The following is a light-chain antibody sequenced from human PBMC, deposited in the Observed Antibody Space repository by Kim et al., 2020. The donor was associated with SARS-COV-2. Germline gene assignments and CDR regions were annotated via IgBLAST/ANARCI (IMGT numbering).Light chain of an antibody. J-gene: IGKJ4*01. CDR2: DAS. CDR3: QHRSIWPLT. CDR1: QSVSSY. V-gene: IGKV3-11*01. Sequence: EIVLTQSPATLSLSPGEGATLSCRASQSVSSYLAWYQQKPGQAPRLLIYDASNRATGIPARFSGSGSGTDFTLTISSLEPEDFAVYYCQHRSIWPLTFGGGTKVDIK.